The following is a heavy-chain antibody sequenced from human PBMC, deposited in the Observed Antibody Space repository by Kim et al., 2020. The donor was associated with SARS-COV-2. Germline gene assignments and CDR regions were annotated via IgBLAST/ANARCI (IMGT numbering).Heavy chain of an antibody. CDR1: GFTFSSYA. CDR2: ISGSGGST. V-gene: IGHV3-23*01. D-gene: IGHD4-17*01. CDR3: AKRMGYGDYVHSYYYYGMDV. Sequence: GGSLRLSCAASGFTFSSYAMSWVRQAPGKGLEWVSAISGSGGSTYYADSVKGRFTISRDNSKNTLYLQMNSLRAEDTAVYYCAKRMGYGDYVHSYYYYGMDVWGQGTRVTVSS. J-gene: IGHJ6*02.